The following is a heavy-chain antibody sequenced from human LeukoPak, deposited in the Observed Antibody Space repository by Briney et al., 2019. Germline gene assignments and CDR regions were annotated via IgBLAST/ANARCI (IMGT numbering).Heavy chain of an antibody. CDR2: IYYSGTT. CDR3: ARVSTVAAYYFDY. V-gene: IGHV4-59*01. Sequence: SETLSLTCSVSGSSISSYYWGWIRQPPGKGLEWIGYIYYSGTTNYNPSLKSRVTISVDTSKNQFSLKLSSVTAADTAVYYCARVSTVAAYYFDYWGQGTVVTVSS. J-gene: IGHJ4*02. CDR1: GSSISSYY. D-gene: IGHD6-19*01.